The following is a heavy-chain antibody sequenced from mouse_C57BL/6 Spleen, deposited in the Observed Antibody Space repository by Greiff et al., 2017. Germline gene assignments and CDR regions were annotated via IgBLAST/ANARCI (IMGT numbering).Heavy chain of an antibody. V-gene: IGHV1-69*01. Sequence: QVQLQQSGAELVMPGASVKLSCKASGYTFTSYWMHWVKQRPGQGLEWIGEIDPSDSYTNYNQKFKGKSTLTVDKSSSTAYMQLSSLTSEDSAVYYCARSSSPWYFDVWGTGTTVTVSS. CDR3: ARSSSPWYFDV. CDR1: GYTFTSYW. D-gene: IGHD1-1*01. CDR2: IDPSDSYT. J-gene: IGHJ1*03.